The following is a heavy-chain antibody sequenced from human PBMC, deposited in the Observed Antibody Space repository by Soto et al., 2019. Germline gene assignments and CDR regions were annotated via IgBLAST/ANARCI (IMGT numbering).Heavy chain of an antibody. J-gene: IGHJ6*03. CDR1: GYSFTSYW. Sequence: GESLKISCKGSGYSFTSYWIGWVRQMPGKGLEWMGIIYPGDSDTRYNPSLKSRVTISVDTSKNQFSLKLSSVTAADTAVYYCARQERGDYMDVWGKGTTVTVSS. V-gene: IGHV5-51*01. CDR2: IYPGDSDT. CDR3: ARQERGDYMDV.